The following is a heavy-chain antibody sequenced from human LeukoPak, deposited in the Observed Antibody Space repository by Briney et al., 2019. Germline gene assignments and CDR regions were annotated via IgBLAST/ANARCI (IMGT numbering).Heavy chain of an antibody. D-gene: IGHD6-19*01. Sequence: GGSLRLSYAASGFTFSSYAMSWVRQAPGKGLEWVSAISGSGGSTYYADSVKGRFTISRDNSKNTLYLQMNSLRAEDTAVYYCAKVLTGSGWPFDYWGQGTLVTVSS. J-gene: IGHJ4*02. CDR1: GFTFSSYA. CDR3: AKVLTGSGWPFDY. V-gene: IGHV3-23*01. CDR2: ISGSGGST.